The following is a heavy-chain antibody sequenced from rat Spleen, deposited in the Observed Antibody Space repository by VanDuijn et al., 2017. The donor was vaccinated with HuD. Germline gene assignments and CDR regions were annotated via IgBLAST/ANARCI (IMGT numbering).Heavy chain of an antibody. V-gene: IGHV5-29*01. CDR3: ARHGYSYVGY. D-gene: IGHD1-11*01. J-gene: IGHJ2*01. CDR1: GFTFSNYG. CDR2: ISFDGGRN. Sequence: EVQLVESGGGLVQPGRSLKLSCAASGFTFSNYGMAWVRQAPTKGLEWVATISFDGGRNFYRDSVKGRFTISSDNAKSTLDLQMDWLRSEDTATYDCARHGYSYVGYWGQGVMVTVAA.